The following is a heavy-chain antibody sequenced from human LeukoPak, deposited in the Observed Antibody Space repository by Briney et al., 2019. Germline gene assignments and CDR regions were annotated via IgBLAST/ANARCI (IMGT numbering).Heavy chain of an antibody. V-gene: IGHV4-31*11. CDR2: IYYSGST. Sequence: SETLPLTCAVSGGSISSGGYYWSWIRQHPGKGLEWIGYIYYSGSTYYNPSLKSRVTISVDTSKNQFSLKLSSVTAADTAVYYCASHYYDSSGYYIFDYWGQGTLVTVSS. J-gene: IGHJ4*02. D-gene: IGHD3-22*01. CDR3: ASHYYDSSGYYIFDY. CDR1: GGSISSGGYY.